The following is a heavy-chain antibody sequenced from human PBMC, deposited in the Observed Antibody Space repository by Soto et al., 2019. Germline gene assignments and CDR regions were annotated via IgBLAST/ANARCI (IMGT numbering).Heavy chain of an antibody. CDR2: IYYSGST. Sequence: PSETLSLTCTVSGGSISSYYWSWIRQPPGKGLEWIGYIYYSGSTNYNPSLKSRVTISVDTSKNQFSLKLSSVTAADTAVYYCARDARGVGDYDYWGQGTLVTVSS. CDR3: ARDARGVGDYDY. J-gene: IGHJ4*02. D-gene: IGHD4-17*01. CDR1: GGSISSYY. V-gene: IGHV4-59*01.